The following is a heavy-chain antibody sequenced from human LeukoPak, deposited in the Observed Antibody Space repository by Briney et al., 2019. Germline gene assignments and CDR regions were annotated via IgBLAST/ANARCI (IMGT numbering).Heavy chain of an antibody. CDR2: ISYDGSNK. CDR1: GFTFSSYG. Sequence: PGGSLRLSCAASGFTFSSYGMHWVRQAPGKGLEWVAVISYDGSNKYYADSVKGRFTISRDNSKNTLYLQMNSLRAEDTAVYYCAKDTDGDYGYYGMDVWGQGTTVTVSS. J-gene: IGHJ6*02. D-gene: IGHD4-17*01. V-gene: IGHV3-30*18. CDR3: AKDTDGDYGYYGMDV.